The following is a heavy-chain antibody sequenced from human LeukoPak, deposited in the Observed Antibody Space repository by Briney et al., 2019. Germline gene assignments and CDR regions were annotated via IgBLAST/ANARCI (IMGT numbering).Heavy chain of an antibody. J-gene: IGHJ4*02. D-gene: IGHD3-22*01. CDR2: IYPGDSDT. CDR1: GYTFSDYW. V-gene: IGHV5-51*01. CDR3: ARRSDYYDSSGYYSLPFDY. Sequence: GESLKISCKASGYTFSDYWIGWVRQMPGKGLEWMGIIYPGDSDTRYSPSFQGQVTISADKSISTAYLQWSSLKASDTAMYYCARRSDYYDSSGYYSLPFDYWGQGTLVTVSS.